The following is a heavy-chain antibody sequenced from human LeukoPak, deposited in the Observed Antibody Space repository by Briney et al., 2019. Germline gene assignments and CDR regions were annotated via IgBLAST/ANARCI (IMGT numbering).Heavy chain of an antibody. V-gene: IGHV1-46*01. D-gene: IGHD6-19*01. CDR1: GYTFTSYY. CDR3: ASSGSSGWPNFDY. CDR2: INPSGGST. Sequence: ASVKVSCKASGYTFTSYYMHWVRQAPGQGLEWMGIINPSGGSTSYAQKLQGRVTMTTDTSTSTAYMELRSLRSDDTAVYYCASSGSSGWPNFDYWGQGTLVTVSS. J-gene: IGHJ4*02.